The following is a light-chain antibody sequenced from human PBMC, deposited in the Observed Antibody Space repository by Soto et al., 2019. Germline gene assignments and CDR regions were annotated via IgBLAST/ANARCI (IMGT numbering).Light chain of an antibody. V-gene: IGKV1-39*01. CDR1: QSISNN. J-gene: IGKJ1*01. CDR2: AVF. Sequence: DIPMTQSPSSLSASVGDRVTITCRASQSISNNLSWYQQKPGKAPKLLIYAVFNLQSGVPSRFSGSGSGTEFTLTINSLQPEDFATYYCLQTYSTWTFGQGTKVEIK. CDR3: LQTYSTWT.